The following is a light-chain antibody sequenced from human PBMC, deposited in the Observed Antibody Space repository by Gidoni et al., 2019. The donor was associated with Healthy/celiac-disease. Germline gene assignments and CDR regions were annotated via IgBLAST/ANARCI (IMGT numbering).Light chain of an antibody. CDR1: QSVSSSY. Sequence: DIVLTQSPGTLSLSPGERATRSCRASQSVSSSYLAWYQQKPGQAPRLLIYGASSRATGIPDRFSGSGSGTDFTLTISRLEPEDFAVYYCQQYGSSPLTFXGXTKVEIK. CDR2: GAS. J-gene: IGKJ4*01. V-gene: IGKV3-20*01. CDR3: QQYGSSPLT.